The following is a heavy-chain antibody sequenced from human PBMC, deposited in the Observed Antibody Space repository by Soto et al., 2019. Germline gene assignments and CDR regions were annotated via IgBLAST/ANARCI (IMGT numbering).Heavy chain of an antibody. CDR2: ISGGGETT. CDR3: AFNSGSGSYYFDD. J-gene: IGHJ4*02. CDR1: GFTFSSYA. V-gene: IGHV3-23*01. Sequence: EVQLLESGGGLVQPGGSLRLSCAASGFTFSSYAMWWVRQAPGKGLECVSAISGGGETTYYADSVKGRFTISRDNSKNTLCLQRNSLRAEDTAVYYCAFNSGSGSYYFDDWGQGTLVTVSS. D-gene: IGHD3-10*01.